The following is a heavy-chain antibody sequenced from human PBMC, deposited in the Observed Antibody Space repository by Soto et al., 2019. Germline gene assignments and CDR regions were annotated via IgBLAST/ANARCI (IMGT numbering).Heavy chain of an antibody. Sequence: LRLSCAACRFTFSSSAEAWFLQAPGTGLEWVSVISGSGGSTYYADSVKGRFTISRDNSKNTLYLKMNSLRAEDTAVYYCAKAGYDSSRYSLNFDYWGQGTLVTDSS. V-gene: IGHV3-23*01. CDR1: RFTFSSSA. J-gene: IGHJ4*02. CDR2: ISGSGGST. CDR3: AKAGYDSSRYSLNFDY. D-gene: IGHD3-22*01.